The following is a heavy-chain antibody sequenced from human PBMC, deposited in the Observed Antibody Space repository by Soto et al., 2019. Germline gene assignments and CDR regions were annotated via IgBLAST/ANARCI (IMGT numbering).Heavy chain of an antibody. D-gene: IGHD3-16*02. CDR1: GGSFSGYY. J-gene: IGHJ3*02. V-gene: IGHV4-34*01. CDR3: SSVIGGDAFDI. CDR2: INHSGSN. Sequence: PSETLSLTCAVYGGSFSGYYWSRVRQPPGKGLGWIGEINHSGSNNYNPSLKSRVTISVDTSQNQFSLKLSSVTAADTAVYYCSSVIGGDAFDIWGQGTMVTVSS.